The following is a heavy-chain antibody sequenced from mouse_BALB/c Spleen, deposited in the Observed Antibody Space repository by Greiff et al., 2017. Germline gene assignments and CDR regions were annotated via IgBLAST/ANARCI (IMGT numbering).Heavy chain of an antibody. CDR2: IDPETGGT. J-gene: IGHJ3*01. V-gene: IGHV1-15*01. CDR1: GYTFTDYE. CDR3: TRHDYDWFAY. D-gene: IGHD2-4*01. Sequence: QVQLKESGAELVRPGASVTLSCKASGYTFTDYEMHWVKQTPVHGLEWIGAIDPETGGTAYNQKFKGKATLTADKSSSTAYMELRSLTSEDSAVYYCTRHDYDWFAYWGQGTLVTVSA.